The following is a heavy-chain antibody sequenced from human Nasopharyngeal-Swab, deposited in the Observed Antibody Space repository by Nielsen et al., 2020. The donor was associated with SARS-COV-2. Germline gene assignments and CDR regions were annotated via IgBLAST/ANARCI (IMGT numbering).Heavy chain of an antibody. CDR1: GYTLTELS. J-gene: IGHJ5*02. CDR3: ATHYVWGSYRSNWFDP. CDR2: FDPEDGET. D-gene: IGHD3-16*02. V-gene: IGHV1-24*01. Sequence: ASVKVSCKVSGYTLTELSMHWVRQAPGKGLEWMGGFDPEDGETIYAQKFQGRVTVTEDTSTDTAYMELSSLRSEDTAVYYCATHYVWGSYRSNWFDPWGQGTLVTVSS.